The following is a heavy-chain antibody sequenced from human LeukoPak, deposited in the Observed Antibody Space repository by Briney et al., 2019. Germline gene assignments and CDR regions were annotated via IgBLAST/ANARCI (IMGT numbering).Heavy chain of an antibody. J-gene: IGHJ4*02. D-gene: IGHD1-26*01. V-gene: IGHV3-21*01. CDR2: ITSSSSYI. Sequence: GGSLRLSCAASGFTFSSYGMNWVRQAPGKGLEWVSSITSSSSYIYYTDSVKGRFTISRDNAKNSLYLQMNSLRAEDTAVYYCARERYSGSYLGGLDYWGQGTLVTV. CDR3: ARERYSGSYLGGLDY. CDR1: GFTFSSYG.